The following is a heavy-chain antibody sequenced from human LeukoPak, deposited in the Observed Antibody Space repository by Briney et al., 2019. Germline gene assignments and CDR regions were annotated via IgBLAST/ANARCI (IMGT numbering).Heavy chain of an antibody. CDR2: INPSSGST. Sequence: ASVKVSCKASGYTFTSYYMHWVRQAPGQGLEWMGIINPSSGSTSYAQKFQGRVTMTRDTSTSTVYMELSSLRSEDTAVYYCASPVSTDGMDVWGQGTTVTVSS. J-gene: IGHJ6*02. D-gene: IGHD4-17*01. V-gene: IGHV1-46*01. CDR1: GYTFTSYY. CDR3: ASPVSTDGMDV.